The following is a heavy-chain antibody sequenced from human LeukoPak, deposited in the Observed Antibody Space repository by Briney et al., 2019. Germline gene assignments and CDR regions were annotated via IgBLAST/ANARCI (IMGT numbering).Heavy chain of an antibody. Sequence: GGSLRLSCAASGFTFSSYSMNWVRQAPGKGLEWVSSISSSSSYIYYADSVKGRFTISRDNAKNSLYLQMNSLRAEDTAVYYCARDRSSSPPDAFDIWGQGTMVTVSS. CDR2: ISSSSSYI. J-gene: IGHJ3*02. CDR1: GFTFSSYS. CDR3: ARDRSSSPPDAFDI. D-gene: IGHD6-6*01. V-gene: IGHV3-21*01.